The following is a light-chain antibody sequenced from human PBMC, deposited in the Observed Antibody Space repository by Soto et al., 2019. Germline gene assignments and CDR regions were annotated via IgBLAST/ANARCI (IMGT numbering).Light chain of an antibody. CDR1: QNLGTLY. CDR3: QQYGSSSIT. J-gene: IGKJ5*01. V-gene: IGKV3-20*01. CDR2: SAS. Sequence: EIVLTQSPGTLSLSPGERGTLSCRASQNLGTLYLAWFQQKSGQAPRLLIYSASRRATGIPDRFTGSGSGTDFTLTITRLEPEDSAVYYCQQYGSSSITFGQGTRLEI.